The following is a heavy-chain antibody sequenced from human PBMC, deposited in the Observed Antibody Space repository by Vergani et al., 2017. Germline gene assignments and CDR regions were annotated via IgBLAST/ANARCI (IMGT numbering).Heavy chain of an antibody. Sequence: QVQLVQSGAEVKKPGASVKVSCKASGYTFTSYAMHWVRQAPGQRLEWMGWINAGNGNTKYSQKFQGRVTITRDTSASTAYMELSSLRSEDTAVYYCARDQTPGVVPAAMVAFDIWGQGTMVTVSS. J-gene: IGHJ3*02. CDR2: INAGNGNT. D-gene: IGHD2-2*01. V-gene: IGHV1-3*01. CDR3: ARDQTPGVVPAAMVAFDI. CDR1: GYTFTSYA.